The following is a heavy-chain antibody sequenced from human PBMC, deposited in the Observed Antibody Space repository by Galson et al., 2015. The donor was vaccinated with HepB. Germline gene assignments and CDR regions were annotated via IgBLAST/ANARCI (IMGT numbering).Heavy chain of an antibody. Sequence: SLRLSCAASGFTFSGYWIHWVRQAPGKGLVWVSRINSDGSSTSYADSVKGRFTISRDNAKNTLYLQMNSLRAEDTAVYYCARGVAVTGSHYWGQGTLVTVSS. D-gene: IGHD5-18*01. J-gene: IGHJ4*02. CDR1: GFTFSGYW. V-gene: IGHV3-74*01. CDR2: INSDGSST. CDR3: ARGVAVTGSHY.